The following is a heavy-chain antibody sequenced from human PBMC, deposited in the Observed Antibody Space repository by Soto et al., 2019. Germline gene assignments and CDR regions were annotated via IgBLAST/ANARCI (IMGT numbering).Heavy chain of an antibody. Sequence: QVQLQASGPGLVKPSETLSLTCTVSGGSISSYYWSWIWQPPGKGLQWIGYIYYSGSTNYNPSLTSGTTISLDATKNPFGLKVSSVTAADTAVYYCARMGGGGSYYSTSDPFDYWGRGTLVTVSS. CDR2: IYYSGST. J-gene: IGHJ4*02. V-gene: IGHV4-59*01. CDR3: ARMGGGGSYYSTSDPFDY. CDR1: GGSISSYY. D-gene: IGHD1-26*01.